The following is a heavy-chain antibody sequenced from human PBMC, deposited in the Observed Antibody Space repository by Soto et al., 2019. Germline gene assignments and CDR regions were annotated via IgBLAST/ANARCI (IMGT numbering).Heavy chain of an antibody. CDR2: ISSGSSTI. CDR3: SRDYYESSGYSAKFDY. CDR1: GFTFSSYS. Sequence: EVQLVESGGGLVQPGGSLRLSCAASGFTFSSYSMNWVREAPGKGLEWVSYISSGSSTIYYADSVKGRFTISRDNAKNSLYRQMNSLSAEDTAVYDCSRDYYESSGYSAKFDYWGQGTLVTVSS. V-gene: IGHV3-48*01. D-gene: IGHD3-22*01. J-gene: IGHJ4*02.